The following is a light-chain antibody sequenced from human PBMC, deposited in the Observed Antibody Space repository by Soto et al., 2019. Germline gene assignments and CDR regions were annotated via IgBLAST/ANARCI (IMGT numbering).Light chain of an antibody. V-gene: IGLV2-14*03. CDR1: SSDVGDYDY. J-gene: IGLJ1*01. Sequence: QSARTQPASVSGSPGQSITISCTGSSSDVGDYDYVAWYQQHPDKAPKLMIFDVSSRPSGVSNRFSGSKSGSTASLTISGLQAEDEADYFCSSYSSSGTLYVFGTGTKLTVL. CDR2: DVS. CDR3: SSYSSSGTLYV.